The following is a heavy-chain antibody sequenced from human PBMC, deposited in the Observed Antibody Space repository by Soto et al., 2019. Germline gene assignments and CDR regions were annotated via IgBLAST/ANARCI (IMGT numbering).Heavy chain of an antibody. V-gene: IGHV1-3*01. CDR2: INASNGNT. D-gene: IGHD3-10*01. Sequence: ASVKVSCKASGYTFTSYYMHWVRQAPGQRLEWMGIINASNGNTKYSQKFQGRVTITRDTSASIAYMELSSLRSDDTAVYYCARDPLLKRIYYYYYMDVWGKGTTVTVSS. CDR3: ARDPLLKRIYYYYYMDV. CDR1: GYTFTSYY. J-gene: IGHJ6*03.